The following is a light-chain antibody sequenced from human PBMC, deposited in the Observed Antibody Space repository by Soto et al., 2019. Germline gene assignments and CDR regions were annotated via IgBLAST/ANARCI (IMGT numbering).Light chain of an antibody. CDR3: LRYGGLPLT. Sequence: EIVLTQSPGTLSLSPGERATLSCRASQSVHNNYLAWYQQRLGQPPRLVISIASNRATGISDRFSGSGSGTDFILTISRLEPEDSAVYYCLRYGGLPLTFGGGTKVEI. J-gene: IGKJ4*01. CDR2: IAS. CDR1: QSVHNNY. V-gene: IGKV3-20*01.